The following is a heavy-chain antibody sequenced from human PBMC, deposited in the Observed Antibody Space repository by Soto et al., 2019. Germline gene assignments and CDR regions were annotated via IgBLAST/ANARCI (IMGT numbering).Heavy chain of an antibody. V-gene: IGHV1-2*02. CDR1: GYTFTGYY. CDR2: INPNSGGT. J-gene: IGHJ4*02. D-gene: IGHD2-15*01. Sequence: GASVKVSCKASGYTFTGYYMHWVRQAPGQGLEWMGWINPNSGGTNYAQKFQGRVTMTRDTSISTAYMELSRQRSDDTAVYYCARVNVVVVAATREYYFDYWGQGTLVTVSS. CDR3: ARVNVVVVAATREYYFDY.